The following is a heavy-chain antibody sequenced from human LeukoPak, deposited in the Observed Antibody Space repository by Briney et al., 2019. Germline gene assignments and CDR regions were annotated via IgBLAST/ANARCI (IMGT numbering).Heavy chain of an antibody. CDR3: AREVTVTGPDRKFDY. Sequence: GGSLRLSCAASGFTFSSYAIHWVRQAPGKGLEWVAVISYDGNNKYHADSVKGRFTISRDNSKNTLYLQMNSLRAEDTAVYYCAREVTVTGPDRKFDYWGQGTLVTVSS. CDR1: GFTFSSYA. D-gene: IGHD3-9*01. J-gene: IGHJ4*02. CDR2: ISYDGNNK. V-gene: IGHV3-30-3*01.